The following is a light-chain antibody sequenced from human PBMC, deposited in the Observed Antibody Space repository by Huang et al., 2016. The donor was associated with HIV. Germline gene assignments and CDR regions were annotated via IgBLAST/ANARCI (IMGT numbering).Light chain of an antibody. CDR1: QSVNTN. Sequence: VMMSQSPATLAASPGERVTLSCGASQSVNTNLAWYQQKPGQPPRLLIYAASTRATGVPARCAGRGSGTEFTLTIDSLQSDDFAVYYCQQYNKWPPEYTFGQGTRLEIK. J-gene: IGKJ2*01. CDR3: QQYNKWPPEYT. V-gene: IGKV3-15*01. CDR2: AAS.